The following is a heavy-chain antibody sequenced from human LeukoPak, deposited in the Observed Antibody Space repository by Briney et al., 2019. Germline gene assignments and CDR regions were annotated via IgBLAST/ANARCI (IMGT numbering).Heavy chain of an antibody. CDR2: ISYDGGDK. D-gene: IGHD3-22*01. CDR3: ARKDYPASSGFVIGY. CDR1: RFTFSRYT. Sequence: GGSLRLSCVASRFTFSRYTMHWVRQAPGKGLEWVAVISYDGGDKYYADSVKGRFTISRDDSRNTLYLQMDSLRAEDTAVYYCARKDYPASSGFVIGYWGQGTLVTVSA. V-gene: IGHV3-30*04. J-gene: IGHJ4*02.